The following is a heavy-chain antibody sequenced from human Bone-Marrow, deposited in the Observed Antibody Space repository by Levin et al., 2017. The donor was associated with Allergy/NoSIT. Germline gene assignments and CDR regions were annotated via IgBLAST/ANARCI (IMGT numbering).Heavy chain of an antibody. CDR2: ITWNSDKI. CDR1: GFIFDDYA. Sequence: PGGSLRLSCEASGFIFDDYAIYWVRQAPGKGLEWVSGITWNSDKIEYADSVKGRFTVSRDNAKDSLYLQMNNLRPDDTAFYYCARDTLIAEDRIGYAFDIWGQGTMVTVSS. D-gene: IGHD3-16*02. CDR3: ARDTLIAEDRIGYAFDI. J-gene: IGHJ3*02. V-gene: IGHV3-9*01.